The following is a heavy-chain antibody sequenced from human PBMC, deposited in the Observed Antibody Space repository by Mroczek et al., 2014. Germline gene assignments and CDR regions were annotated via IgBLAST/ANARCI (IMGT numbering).Heavy chain of an antibody. J-gene: IGHJ4*02. Sequence: QVQLVQSGAEVKKPGSSVKVSCKASGGTFSSYAINWVRQAPGQGLEWMGGIIPIFGTANYAQKFQGRVTITADESTSTAYMELSSLRSEDTAVYYCASPRIVATKQEGLDGFDYWGQGTLVTVSS. V-gene: IGHV1-69*01. D-gene: IGHD5-12*01. CDR1: GGTFSSYA. CDR2: IIPIFGTA. CDR3: ASPRIVATKQEGLDGFDY.